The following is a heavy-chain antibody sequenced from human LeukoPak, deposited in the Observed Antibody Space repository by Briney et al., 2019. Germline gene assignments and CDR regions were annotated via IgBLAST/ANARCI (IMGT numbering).Heavy chain of an antibody. CDR2: IRKKNAGYTT. J-gene: IGHJ3*01. CDR1: GFSLSDAW. D-gene: IGHD3-3*01. Sequence: GGSLRLSCAASGFSLSDAWMSWVRQAPGKGLEWIGRIRKKNAGYTTEYAASLKGRFVVSRDDSKDSVFLQMNSLETEDTAVYYCTREGGEGDYTAFDLWGQGTMVTVSS. CDR3: TREGGEGDYTAFDL. V-gene: IGHV3-72*01.